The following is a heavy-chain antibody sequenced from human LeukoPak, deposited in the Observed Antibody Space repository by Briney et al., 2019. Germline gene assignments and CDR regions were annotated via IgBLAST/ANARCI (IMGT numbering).Heavy chain of an antibody. J-gene: IGHJ3*02. CDR3: ARAGPYDAFDI. CDR1: GFTFSSYA. Sequence: GGSLRLSCAASGFTFSSYAMHWVRQAPGKGLEWVAVISYDGSNKYYADSVKGRFTISRDNSKNTLYLQMNSLRAEDTAVYYCARAGPYDAFDIWGQGTMVTVST. CDR2: ISYDGSNK. D-gene: IGHD1-14*01. V-gene: IGHV3-30-3*01.